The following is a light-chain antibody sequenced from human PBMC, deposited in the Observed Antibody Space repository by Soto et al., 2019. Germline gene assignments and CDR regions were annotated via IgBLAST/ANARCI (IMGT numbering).Light chain of an antibody. J-gene: IGKJ1*01. CDR3: QQYNSWPET. V-gene: IGKV1-5*03. CDR1: QSITSS. CDR2: KAS. Sequence: DIQMTQSPSTLSASIGDRVPITCRASQSITSSLAWYQQKPGKAAKLLIYKASSLDSGVPSRFSGSGSGTELTLTISSLQSEDFEVYYCQQYNSWPETFGQGTKGDI.